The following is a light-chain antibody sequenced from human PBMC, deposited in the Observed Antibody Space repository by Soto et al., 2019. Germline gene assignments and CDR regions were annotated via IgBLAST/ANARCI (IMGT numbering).Light chain of an antibody. CDR1: SSDVGGYNF. CDR2: DVS. CDR3: CSYAGSYTLYV. J-gene: IGLJ1*01. Sequence: QSALTQPRSVSGSPGQSVTISCTGTSSDVGGYNFVSWYQQHPGKAPKLMIYDVSKRPSGVPDRFSGSKSGNTASLTISGLQAEDEADYYGCSYAGSYTLYVFGTGTKVTV. V-gene: IGLV2-11*01.